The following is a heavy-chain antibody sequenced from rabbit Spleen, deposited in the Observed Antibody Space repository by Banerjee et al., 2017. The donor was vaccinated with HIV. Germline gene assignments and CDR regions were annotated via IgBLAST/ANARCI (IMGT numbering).Heavy chain of an antibody. J-gene: IGHJ4*01. CDR3: VRDQAGYAGFGPFYFNL. Sequence: QQQLEESGGGLVKPGGTLTLTCTASGFSFSSSYYMCWVRQAPGKGLEWIGCIYTGDGITYYANWVNGRFSISRENTQNTVYLQLNSLTAADTATYFCVRDQAGYAGFGPFYFNLWGPGTLVTVS. V-gene: IGHV1S43*01. D-gene: IGHD4-2*01. CDR1: GFSFSSSYY. CDR2: IYTGDGIT.